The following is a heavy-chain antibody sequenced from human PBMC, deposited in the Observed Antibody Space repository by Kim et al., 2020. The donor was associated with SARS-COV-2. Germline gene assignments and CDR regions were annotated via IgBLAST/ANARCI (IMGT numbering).Heavy chain of an antibody. D-gene: IGHD4-17*01. J-gene: IGHJ4*02. CDR3: ARDSVRPRGDPNY. Sequence: SETLSLTCTVSGGSISSSSYYWGWIRQPPGKGLEWIGSIYYSGSTYYNPSLKSRVTISVDTSKNQFSLKLSSVTAADTAVYYCARDSVRPRGDPNYWGQGTLVTVSS. CDR1: GGSISSSSYY. V-gene: IGHV4-39*07. CDR2: IYYSGST.